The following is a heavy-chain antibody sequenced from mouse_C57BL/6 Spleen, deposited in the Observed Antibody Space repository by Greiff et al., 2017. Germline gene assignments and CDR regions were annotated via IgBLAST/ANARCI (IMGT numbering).Heavy chain of an antibody. V-gene: IGHV1-64*01. CDR1: GYTFTSYW. CDR3: ARRLGEDYFDY. J-gene: IGHJ2*01. CDR2: IHPNSGST. D-gene: IGHD4-1*01. Sequence: QVQLQQPGAELVKPGASVKLSCKASGYTFTSYWMHWVKQRPGQGLEWIGMIHPNSGSTHYNEKFKSKATLTVDKSSSTAYMQLSSLTSEDSAVYYCARRLGEDYFDYWGQGTTLTVSS.